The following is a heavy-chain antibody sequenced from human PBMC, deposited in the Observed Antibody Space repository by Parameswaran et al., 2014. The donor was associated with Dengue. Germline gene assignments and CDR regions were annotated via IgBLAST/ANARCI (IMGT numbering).Heavy chain of an antibody. J-gene: IGHJ6*02. D-gene: IGHD3-10*01. Sequence: PGKGLEWIGEINDSGTTNYNPSLKSRVTISVDTSKNQFSLRLSSVTAADTAVYYCARGPHYYGSGSYYYDYYYYGMDVWGQGTTVTVSS. CDR3: ARGPHYYGSGSYYYDYYYYGMDV. CDR2: INDSGTT. V-gene: IGHV4-34*01.